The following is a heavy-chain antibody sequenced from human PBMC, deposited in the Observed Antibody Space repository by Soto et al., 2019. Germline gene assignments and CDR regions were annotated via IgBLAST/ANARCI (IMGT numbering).Heavy chain of an antibody. Sequence: SETLSLTCTVSGGSISSYYWSWIRQPPGKGLEWIGYIYYSGSTNYNPSLKSRVTISVDTSKNQFSLKLSSVTAADTAVYYCARSSGNYYYYGMDVWGQGTTVTVSS. V-gene: IGHV4-59*01. J-gene: IGHJ6*02. CDR1: GGSISSYY. CDR2: IYYSGST. D-gene: IGHD2-15*01. CDR3: ARSSGNYYYYGMDV.